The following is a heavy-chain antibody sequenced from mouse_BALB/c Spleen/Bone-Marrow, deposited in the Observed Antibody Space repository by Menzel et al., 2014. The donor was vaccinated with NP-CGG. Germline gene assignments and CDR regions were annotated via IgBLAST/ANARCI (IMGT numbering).Heavy chain of an antibody. J-gene: IGHJ4*01. CDR1: GYTFTEYT. CDR3: ARRIPSMGAMDY. CDR2: INPNNGGT. Sequence: VQLQHPGPELVKPGASVKISCKTSGYTFTEYTMHWVKQSHGKSLEWIGGINPNNGGTSYNQKFKGKATLTVDKTSSTAYMELRSLTSEDSAVYYCARRIPSMGAMDYWGQGTSVTVSS. V-gene: IGHV1-18*01.